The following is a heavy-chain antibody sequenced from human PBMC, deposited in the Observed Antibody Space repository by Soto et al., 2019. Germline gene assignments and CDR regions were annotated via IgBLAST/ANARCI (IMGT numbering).Heavy chain of an antibody. D-gene: IGHD2-8*01. CDR3: ARLMGTSFDL. V-gene: IGHV3-72*01. CDR2: ARNKVSGYTT. J-gene: IGHJ5*02. CDR1: GVIFSDHY. Sequence: GSLRLSCAASGVIFSDHYMDLVRQAPGKGLEWVGRARNKVSGYTTAYAASVKGRFTISRDDSKNSLFLQMNSLKTEDTAVYFCARLMGTSFDLWGQGTLVTVSS.